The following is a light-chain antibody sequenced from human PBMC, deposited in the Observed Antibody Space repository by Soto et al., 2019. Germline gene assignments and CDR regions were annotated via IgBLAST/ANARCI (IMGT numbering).Light chain of an antibody. CDR2: DAS. V-gene: IGKV1-5*01. J-gene: IGKJ4*01. CDR1: QSISSW. Sequence: IQLTQSPSTLSASVGDRVTITCRASQSISSWLAWYQQKLGRAPRLLIYDASSLESGVPSRFSGSGYGTEFTLTISSLQPDDFATYYCQQYNTYSSLPFGGGTKV. CDR3: QQYNTYSSLP.